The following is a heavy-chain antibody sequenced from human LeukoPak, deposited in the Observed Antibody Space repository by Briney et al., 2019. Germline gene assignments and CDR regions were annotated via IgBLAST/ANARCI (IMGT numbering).Heavy chain of an antibody. J-gene: IGHJ4*02. D-gene: IGHD4-11*01. Sequence: GGPLRLSCAASGFTFSSYSMNWVRQAPGKGLEWVSSISSSISYIYYADSVKGRFTISRDNAKNSLYLQMNSLRDEDTAVYYCAGDATTQGYFDYWGQGTLVTVSS. CDR2: ISSSISYI. CDR1: GFTFSSYS. CDR3: AGDATTQGYFDY. V-gene: IGHV3-21*01.